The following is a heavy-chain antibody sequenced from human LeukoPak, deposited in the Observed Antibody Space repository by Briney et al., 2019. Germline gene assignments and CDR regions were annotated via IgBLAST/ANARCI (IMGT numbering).Heavy chain of an antibody. V-gene: IGHV1-69*06. CDR1: GGTFSSYA. CDR2: IIPIFGTA. CDR3: ARDYYGSGSYYSY. Sequence: SVKVSCKASGGTFSSYAISWVRQAPGQGLEWMGGIIPIFGTANYAQKFQGRVTITADKSTSTAYMELSRLRSEDTAVYYCARDYYGSGSYYSYWGQGTLVTVSS. J-gene: IGHJ4*02. D-gene: IGHD3-10*01.